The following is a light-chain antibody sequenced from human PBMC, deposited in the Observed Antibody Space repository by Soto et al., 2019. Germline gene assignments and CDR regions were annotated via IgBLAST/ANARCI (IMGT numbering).Light chain of an antibody. CDR2: GAS. CDR1: QSVNSRY. CDR3: QQCGNSPWT. Sequence: EVVLTQSPGTLSLSPGKRATLSCRASQSVNSRYLGWYQQKPGQAPRLLIYGASSRATGIPDRFSGSGSGTDFTLTISRLESEDFAVYYCQQCGNSPWTFGQGTKVELK. V-gene: IGKV3-20*01. J-gene: IGKJ1*01.